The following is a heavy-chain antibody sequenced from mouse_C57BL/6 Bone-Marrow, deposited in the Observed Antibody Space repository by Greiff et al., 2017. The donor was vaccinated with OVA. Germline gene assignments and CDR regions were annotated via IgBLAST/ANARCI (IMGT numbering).Heavy chain of an antibody. CDR1: GFSLTSYG. Sequence: VQLQQSGPGLVQPSQSLSITCTVSGFSLTSYGVHWVRQSPGKGLEWLGVIWSGGSTDYNAAFISRLSISKDNSKSQVFFKMNSLQADDTAIYYCARIDDYDWYFDVWGTGTTVTVSS. CDR2: IWSGGST. V-gene: IGHV2-2*01. CDR3: ARIDDYDWYFDV. D-gene: IGHD2-4*01. J-gene: IGHJ1*03.